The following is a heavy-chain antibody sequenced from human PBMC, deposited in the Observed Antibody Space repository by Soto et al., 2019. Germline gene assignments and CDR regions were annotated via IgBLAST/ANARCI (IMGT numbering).Heavy chain of an antibody. Sequence: EVQLVESGGGLVKPGGSLRLSCAASGFTFSTYSMNWVRQAPGKGLEWVSSISTSSSYIYYADSVKGRFTISRDNAKNSRYLQMNSRRAEDTAAYYWARDVTSSGYHYLNPGGFDPWGQGTLVTVSS. CDR1: GFTFSTYS. CDR3: ARDVTSSGYHYLNPGGFDP. CDR2: ISTSSSYI. J-gene: IGHJ5*02. V-gene: IGHV3-21*01. D-gene: IGHD3-22*01.